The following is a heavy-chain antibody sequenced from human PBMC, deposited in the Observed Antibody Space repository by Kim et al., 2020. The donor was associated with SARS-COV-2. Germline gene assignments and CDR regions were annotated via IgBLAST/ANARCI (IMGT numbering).Heavy chain of an antibody. CDR2: INAGNGNT. CDR3: AKSRIMITFGGVIVIAPFDY. J-gene: IGHJ4*02. D-gene: IGHD3-16*02. Sequence: ASVKVSCKASGYTFTSYAMHWVRQAPGQRLEWMGWINAGNGNTKYSQKFQGRVTITRDTSASTAYMELSSLRSEDTAVYYCAKSRIMITFGGVIVIAPFDYWGQGTLVTVSS. CDR1: GYTFTSYA. V-gene: IGHV1-3*01.